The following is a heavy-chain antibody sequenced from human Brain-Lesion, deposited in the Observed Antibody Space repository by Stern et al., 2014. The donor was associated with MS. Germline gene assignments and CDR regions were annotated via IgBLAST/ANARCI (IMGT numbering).Heavy chain of an antibody. J-gene: IGHJ6*02. CDR2: IFNSGST. CDR3: ARGRVVPGFQYYATDV. Sequence: SSGGYYWSWIRQPAGKGLEWIGRIFNSGSTSYNPSLQSRVTISIDTSKNPFSLRLNPMTAADTAVYYCARGRVVPGFQYYATDVWGQGTTVIVSS. V-gene: IGHV4-61*02. CDR1: SSGGYY. D-gene: IGHD2-2*01.